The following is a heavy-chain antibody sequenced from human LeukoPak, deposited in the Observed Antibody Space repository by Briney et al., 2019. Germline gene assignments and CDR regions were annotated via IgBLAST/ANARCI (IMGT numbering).Heavy chain of an antibody. J-gene: IGHJ6*03. CDR2: IYYSGST. V-gene: IGHV4-31*03. CDR1: GGSISSGGYY. D-gene: IGHD2-2*01. Sequence: PSETLSLTCTVSGGSISSGGYYWSWIRQHPGKGLEWIGYIYYSGSTYYNPSLKSRVTISVDTSKNQFSLKLSSVTAADTAVYYCAREGRRGYCSSTSCYGPLYYYYYMDVWGKGTTVTVSS. CDR3: AREGRRGYCSSTSCYGPLYYYYYMDV.